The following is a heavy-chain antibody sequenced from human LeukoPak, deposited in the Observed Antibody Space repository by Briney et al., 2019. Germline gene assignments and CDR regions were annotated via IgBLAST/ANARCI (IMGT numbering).Heavy chain of an antibody. CDR3: ARRRGCSYDY. CDR1: GGSISSYY. J-gene: IGHJ4*02. CDR2: IYYSGST. V-gene: IGHV4-59*01. D-gene: IGHD5-18*01. Sequence: PSETLSLTCTVSGGSISSYYWSWIRQPPGKGLEWIGYIYYSGSTTYNPSLKRRVTISVDTSKTQFSLKLSSVTAADTAVYYCARRRGCSYDYWGQGTLVTVSS.